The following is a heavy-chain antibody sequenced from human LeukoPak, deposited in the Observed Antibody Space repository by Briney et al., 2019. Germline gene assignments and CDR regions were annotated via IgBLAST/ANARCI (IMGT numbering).Heavy chain of an antibody. V-gene: IGHV4-39*01. CDR2: IYYSGDT. D-gene: IGHD4-11*01. CDR1: GGSINSTRYY. J-gene: IGHJ6*03. Sequence: PSETLSLTCTVSGGSINSTRYYWGWIRQPPGKGLEWIGSIYYSGDTHYNPSLRSRVTISVDTSKNQFPLKMNSMTAADTSVYYCATGSMTTRYYYYFYMDVWGKGTTVTVSS. CDR3: ATGSMTTRYYYYFYMDV.